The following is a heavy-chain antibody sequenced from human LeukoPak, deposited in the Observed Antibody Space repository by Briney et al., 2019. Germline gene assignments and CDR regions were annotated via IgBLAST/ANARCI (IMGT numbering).Heavy chain of an antibody. D-gene: IGHD4-17*01. Sequence: GASVKVSCKASGYTFTGYYMHWVRQAPGQGLEWVGWINPNSGGTNYAQKFQGRVTMTRDTSISTAYMELSRLRSDDTAVYYCARSYGDYYDWYFDLWGRGTLVTVSS. CDR3: ARSYGDYYDWYFDL. J-gene: IGHJ2*01. CDR2: INPNSGGT. CDR1: GYTFTGYY. V-gene: IGHV1-2*02.